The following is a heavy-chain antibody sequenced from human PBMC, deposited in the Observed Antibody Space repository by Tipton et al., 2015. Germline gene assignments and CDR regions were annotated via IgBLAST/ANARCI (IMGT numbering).Heavy chain of an antibody. CDR3: ARGGNNWFGP. CDR2: IYYSGST. Sequence: TLSLTCNVSGASVSTGSYYWSWIRQPPGKGLEWFGHIYYSGSTNSNPSLKSRVTISVDTSKNQFSLNLSSVTAADTAVYYCARGGNNWFGPWGQETLVSVSS. CDR1: GASVSTGSYY. D-gene: IGHD2-15*01. V-gene: IGHV4-61*01. J-gene: IGHJ5*02.